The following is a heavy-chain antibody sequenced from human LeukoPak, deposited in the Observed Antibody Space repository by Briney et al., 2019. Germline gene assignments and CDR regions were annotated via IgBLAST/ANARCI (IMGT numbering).Heavy chain of an antibody. V-gene: IGHV3-74*01. CDR2: IHSDGSRS. D-gene: IGHD6-19*01. CDR1: GFTFSIYW. CDR3: AGDWYSSGYYGFDP. J-gene: IGHJ5*02. Sequence: PGGSLRLSCAASGFTFSIYWMHWVRQAPGKGLVWVSRIHSDGSRSSYADSVKGRFTISRDNAKNTLYLQMNSLRAEDTAVYYCAGDWYSSGYYGFDPWGQGTLVTVSS.